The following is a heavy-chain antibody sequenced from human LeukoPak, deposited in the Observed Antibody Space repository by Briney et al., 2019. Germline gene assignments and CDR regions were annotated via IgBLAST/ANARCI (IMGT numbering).Heavy chain of an antibody. CDR2: MNPNSGNT. V-gene: IGHV1-8*01. Sequence: ASVKVSCKASGYTFTSYDINWVRQATGQGLEWMGWMNPNSGNTGYAQKFQGRVTMTRNTSISTAYMELSSLRSEDTAVYYCARFPETVWLPDYWGQGTLVTVSS. D-gene: IGHD6-19*01. CDR3: ARFPETVWLPDY. CDR1: GYTFTSYD. J-gene: IGHJ4*02.